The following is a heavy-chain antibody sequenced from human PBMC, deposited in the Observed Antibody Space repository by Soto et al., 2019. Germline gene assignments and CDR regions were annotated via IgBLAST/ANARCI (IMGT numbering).Heavy chain of an antibody. V-gene: IGHV4-34*01. CDR1: GGSFSGYY. D-gene: IGHD6-19*01. J-gene: IGHJ6*02. Sequence: SETLSLTCAVYGGSFSGYYWSWIRQPPGKGLEWIGEINHSGSTNYNPSLKSRVTISVDTSKNQFSLKLSSVTAADTAVYYCARGRINPSHKKIAVAGKEGYFYYGMDVWGQGTTVTVSS. CDR2: INHSGST. CDR3: ARGRINPSHKKIAVAGKEGYFYYGMDV.